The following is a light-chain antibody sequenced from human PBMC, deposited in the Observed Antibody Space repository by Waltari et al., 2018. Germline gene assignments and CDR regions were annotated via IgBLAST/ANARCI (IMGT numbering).Light chain of an antibody. CDR1: QTVSSN. CDR3: QQYNDWPLT. CDR2: DAS. Sequence: ELVMTQSPATLSVSPGERATLSCRASQTVSSNLAWYLQKPGQAPRLLIYDASTRATGIPARFSGSGSGTEFALTISNLQSEDFAVYYCQQYNDWPLTFGGGTTVEIK. V-gene: IGKV3-15*01. J-gene: IGKJ4*01.